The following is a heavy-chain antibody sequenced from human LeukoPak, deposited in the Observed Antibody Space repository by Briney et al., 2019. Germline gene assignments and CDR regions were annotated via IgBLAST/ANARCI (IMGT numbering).Heavy chain of an antibody. J-gene: IGHJ5*02. D-gene: IGHD5-24*01. CDR2: INPNSGGT. Sequence: ASVKVSCKASGYTFTGYYMHWVRQAPGQGLEWMGWINPNSGGTNYAQKFQGRVTMTRDTSISTAYMELSRLRSDDTAVYYCAGEEMATISGENWFDPWGQGTLVTVSS. CDR1: GYTFTGYY. CDR3: AGEEMATISGENWFDP. V-gene: IGHV1-2*02.